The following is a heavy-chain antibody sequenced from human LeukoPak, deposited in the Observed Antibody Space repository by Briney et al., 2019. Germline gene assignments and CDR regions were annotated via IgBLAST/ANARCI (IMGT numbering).Heavy chain of an antibody. D-gene: IGHD6-19*01. V-gene: IGHV1-18*01. Sequence: ASVKVSCKASGYSFTSYGISWVRQAPGQGLEWTGWISIHNGNTNYAQKLQGRVTMTIDTSTSTAYMDLTSLRSDDTAVYYCARGEYGGGWYARGFFDYWGQGTLVTVSS. J-gene: IGHJ4*02. CDR2: ISIHNGNT. CDR1: GYSFTSYG. CDR3: ARGEYGGGWYARGFFDY.